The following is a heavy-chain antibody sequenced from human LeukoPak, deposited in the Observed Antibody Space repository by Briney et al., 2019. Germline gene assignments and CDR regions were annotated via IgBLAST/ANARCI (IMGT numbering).Heavy chain of an antibody. D-gene: IGHD5-18*01. J-gene: IGHJ4*02. CDR1: GFTFSSYW. CDR3: ARGKDTAMVTFDY. CDR2: INSDGSST. V-gene: IGHV3-74*01. Sequence: PGGSLRLSCAASGFTFSSYWMHWVRQAPGKGLVWVSRINSDGSSTSYADSVKGRFTISRDNSKNTLYLQMNSLRAEDTAVYYCARGKDTAMVTFDYWGQGTLVTVSS.